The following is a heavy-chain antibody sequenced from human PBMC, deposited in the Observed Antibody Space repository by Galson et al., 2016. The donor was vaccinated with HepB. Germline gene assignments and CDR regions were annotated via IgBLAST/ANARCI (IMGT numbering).Heavy chain of an antibody. V-gene: IGHV5-51*01. CDR3: ARRQVMVGSRDWFDP. J-gene: IGHJ5*02. CDR2: IYPGDSYT. Sequence: QSGAEVKKPGESLKISCKASGYNFSSDWIGWVRQMSGKGLEWVGIIYPGDSYTTYSPSFQGQVTIPADKSISTAYLQWRSLTASNTAMYYCARRQVMVGSRDWFDPWGQGTLVTVSS. D-gene: IGHD1-26*01. CDR1: GYNFSSDW.